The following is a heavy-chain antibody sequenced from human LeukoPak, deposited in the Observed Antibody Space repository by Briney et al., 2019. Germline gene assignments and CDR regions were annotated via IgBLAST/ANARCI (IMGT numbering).Heavy chain of an antibody. D-gene: IGHD3-10*01. CDR1: GFTFRNYE. Sequence: GGSLRLSCAASGFTFRNYETNWVRQAPGKGLEWVSYISSSGSTIFYAASVKGRFTISRDNARNSVYLQMNSLRADDTAIYYCAREESRGLDYWGQGTLVTVSS. CDR3: AREESRGLDY. CDR2: ISSSGSTI. J-gene: IGHJ4*02. V-gene: IGHV3-48*03.